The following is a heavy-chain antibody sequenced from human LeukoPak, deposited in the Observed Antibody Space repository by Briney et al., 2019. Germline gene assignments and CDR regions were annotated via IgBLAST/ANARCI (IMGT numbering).Heavy chain of an antibody. D-gene: IGHD2-15*01. CDR2: IYYSGST. CDR1: GGSVSSGSYY. J-gene: IGHJ4*02. Sequence: SETLSLTCTVSGGSVSSGSYYWSWIRQPPGKGLEWIGYIYYSGSTNYNPSLKSRVTISVDTSKNQFSLKLSSVTAAGTAVYYCAREAYCSGGSCYSGLGTSFDYWGQGTLVTVSS. V-gene: IGHV4-61*01. CDR3: AREAYCSGGSCYSGLGTSFDY.